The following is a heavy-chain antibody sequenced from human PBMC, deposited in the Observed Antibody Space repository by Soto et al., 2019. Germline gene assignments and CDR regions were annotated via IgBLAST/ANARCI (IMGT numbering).Heavy chain of an antibody. CDR2: INPKSGGT. Sequence: ASVKVSCKASGYTFTSYDINWVRQATGQGLEWLGRINPKSGGTSTAQKFQGWVTMTTDTSISTASMELTRLTSDDTAIYYCARGDSTDCSNGVCSFFYNHDMDVWGQGTTVTVSS. CDR3: ARGDSTDCSNGVCSFFYNHDMDV. CDR1: GYTFTSYD. V-gene: IGHV1-2*04. J-gene: IGHJ6*02. D-gene: IGHD2-8*01.